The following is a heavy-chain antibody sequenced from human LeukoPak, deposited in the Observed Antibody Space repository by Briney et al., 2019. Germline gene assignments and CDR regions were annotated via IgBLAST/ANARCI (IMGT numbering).Heavy chain of an antibody. CDR2: MNPNSGNT. CDR1: GYTFTSYD. D-gene: IGHD3-22*01. CDR3: ARSSPLSGYDLDY. J-gene: IGHJ4*02. Sequence: GASVKVSCKASGYTFTSYDINWVRQATGQGLEWMGWMNPNSGNTGYAQKFQGRVTMTRNTSISTAYMELSSLRSEDTAVYYCARSSPLSGYDLDYWGQGTLVTVSS. V-gene: IGHV1-8*01.